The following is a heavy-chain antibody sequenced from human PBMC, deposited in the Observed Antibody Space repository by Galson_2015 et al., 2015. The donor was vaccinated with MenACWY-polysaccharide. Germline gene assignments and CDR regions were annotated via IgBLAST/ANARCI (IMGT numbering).Heavy chain of an antibody. CDR3: ARGGKYYYDSSGYLNWFDP. J-gene: IGHJ5*02. Sequence: SVKVSCKASRYTFSSYDINWVRQTTGQGLEWMGWMNPNSGNTCYAQKFQGRVTMTRNTSISIAYMELSSLRSEDTAVYYCARGGKYYYDSSGYLNWFDPWGQGTLVLVSS. V-gene: IGHV1-8*01. CDR1: RYTFSSYD. D-gene: IGHD3-22*01. CDR2: MNPNSGNT.